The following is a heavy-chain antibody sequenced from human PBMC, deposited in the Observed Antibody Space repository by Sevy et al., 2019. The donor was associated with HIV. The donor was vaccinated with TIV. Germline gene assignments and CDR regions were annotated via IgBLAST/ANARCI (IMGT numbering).Heavy chain of an antibody. J-gene: IGHJ6*02. CDR2: IKSKTDGGTT. Sequence: GGSLRLSCAASGFTFSNAWMSWVRQAPGKGLEWVGRIKSKTDGGTTDYAAPVKGRFTISRDDSNNTLYLQMNSLKTEDTAVYYCTTSPYYEFCSGLGYYGMDVWGQGTTVTVSS. D-gene: IGHD3-3*01. CDR3: TTSPYYEFCSGLGYYGMDV. CDR1: GFTFSNAW. V-gene: IGHV3-15*01.